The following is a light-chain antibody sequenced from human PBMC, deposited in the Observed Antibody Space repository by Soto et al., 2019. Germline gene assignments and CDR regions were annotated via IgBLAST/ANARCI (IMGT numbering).Light chain of an antibody. CDR1: QSVISSY. Sequence: EIVLTQSPGTLSLAPGARATLSCRASQSVISSYLAWYQQKPGQAPRLLIYGASTRAIGIPDRFSGSGSGTDFTLTISRLEPEDCAVYYCQQYGSSPGWTFGQGTKVEIK. J-gene: IGKJ1*01. V-gene: IGKV3-20*01. CDR3: QQYGSSPGWT. CDR2: GAS.